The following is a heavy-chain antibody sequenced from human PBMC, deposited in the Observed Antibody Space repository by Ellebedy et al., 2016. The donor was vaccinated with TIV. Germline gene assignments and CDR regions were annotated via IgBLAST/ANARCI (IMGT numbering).Heavy chain of an antibody. Sequence: ASVQVSCKASGYTFTSYGISWVRQAPGQGLEWMGWISAYNGDTNYAQKFQGRVTMTTDTFTTTAYMELRSLTSYDPAVYYCARGFYEKFHPWGQGTLVTVSS. J-gene: IGHJ5*02. V-gene: IGHV1-18*01. CDR2: ISAYNGDT. D-gene: IGHD2/OR15-2a*01. CDR3: ARGFYEKFHP. CDR1: GYTFTSYG.